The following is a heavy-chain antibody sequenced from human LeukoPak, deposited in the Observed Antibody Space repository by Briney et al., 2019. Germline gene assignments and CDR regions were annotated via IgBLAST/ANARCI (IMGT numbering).Heavy chain of an antibody. J-gene: IGHJ4*02. CDR2: ISASGGST. D-gene: IGHD3-10*01. Sequence: PAGGSLRLSCAASGFTFSSYWMHWVRQSPGKGLEWVSAISASGGSTFIADSVKGRFIVSRDNSQNTLYLQVNSLRAEDTAVYYCAKGGDDYYGSGSHYPFDYWGQGTLVTVSS. V-gene: IGHV3-23*01. CDR1: GFTFSSYW. CDR3: AKGGDDYYGSGSHYPFDY.